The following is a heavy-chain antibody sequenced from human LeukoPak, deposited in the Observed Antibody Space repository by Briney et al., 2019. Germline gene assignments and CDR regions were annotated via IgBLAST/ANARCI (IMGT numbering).Heavy chain of an antibody. V-gene: IGHV1-8*01. CDR1: GYTFISYD. D-gene: IGHD3-16*01. Sequence: ASVKVSCKASGYTFISYDINWVRQATGQGLEWMGWMNPNSGITGYAQKFQGRVSMTKNTSIGTAYMELSSLKSEDTAVYYCARLSVGELDDYWGQGTLVTVSS. J-gene: IGHJ4*02. CDR2: MNPNSGIT. CDR3: ARLSVGELDDY.